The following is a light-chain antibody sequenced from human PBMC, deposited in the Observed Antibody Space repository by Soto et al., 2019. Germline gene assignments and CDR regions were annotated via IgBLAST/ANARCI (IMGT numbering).Light chain of an antibody. CDR2: DVS. J-gene: IGLJ1*01. CDR3: CSYAGSYTDYV. CDR1: SSDVGGYNY. V-gene: IGLV2-11*01. Sequence: QSVLTQPRSVSGSPGQPVTISCTGTSSDVGGYNYVSWYQQHPGKAPKLMIYDVSKRPSGVPDRFSGSKSGNTASLTISGLQAEDEADYYCCSYAGSYTDYVFGTGTKLTVL.